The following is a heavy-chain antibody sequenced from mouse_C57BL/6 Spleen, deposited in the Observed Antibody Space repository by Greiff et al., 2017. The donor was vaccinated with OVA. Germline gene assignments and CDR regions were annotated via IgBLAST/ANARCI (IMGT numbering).Heavy chain of an antibody. CDR2: ISSGSSTI. CDR1: GFTFSDYG. D-gene: IGHD2-1*01. CDR3: ARGVYYGNYVDY. V-gene: IGHV5-17*01. Sequence: EVKLVESGGGLVKPGGSLKLSCAASGFTFSDYGMHWVRQAPEKGLEWVAYISSGSSTIYYADTVKGRFTISRDNAKNTLFLQMTSLRSEDTAMYDCARGVYYGNYVDYWGQGTTLTVSS. J-gene: IGHJ2*01.